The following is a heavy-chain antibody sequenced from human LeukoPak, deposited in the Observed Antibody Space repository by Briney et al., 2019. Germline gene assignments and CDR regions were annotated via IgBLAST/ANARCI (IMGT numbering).Heavy chain of an antibody. V-gene: IGHV4-34*01. CDR3: ARGPGSYYLVAFDI. Sequence: KPSETLSLTCAVYGGSFSGYYWSWIRQPPGKGLEWIGEINHSGSTNYNPSLKSRVTISVDTSKNQFSLKLSSVTAADTAVYYCARGPGSYYLVAFDIWGQGTMVTVSS. CDR2: INHSGST. CDR1: GGSFSGYY. D-gene: IGHD3-10*01. J-gene: IGHJ3*02.